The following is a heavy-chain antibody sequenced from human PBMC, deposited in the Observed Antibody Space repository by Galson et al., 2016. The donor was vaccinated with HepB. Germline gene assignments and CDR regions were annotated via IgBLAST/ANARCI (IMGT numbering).Heavy chain of an antibody. Sequence: SLRLSCAASGFNFYGYGMHWVRQAPGKGLEWVAVTWYDGSNKYYTDSVKGRFTISRDNSKNTLYLQMNSLRAEDPAVYYCARTMVRGVVKVGYYYYGLDVWGQGTTVTVSS. D-gene: IGHD3-10*01. CDR2: TWYDGSNK. J-gene: IGHJ6*02. CDR1: GFNFYGYG. CDR3: ARTMVRGVVKVGYYYYGLDV. V-gene: IGHV3-33*01.